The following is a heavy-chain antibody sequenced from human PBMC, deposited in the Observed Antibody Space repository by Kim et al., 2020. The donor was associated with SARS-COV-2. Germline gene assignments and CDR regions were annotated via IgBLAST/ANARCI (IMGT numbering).Heavy chain of an antibody. CDR2: VYYSGST. D-gene: IGHD1-1*01. Sequence: SETLSLTCTVSGGSISRSNSHWGWIRQPPGKGLEWIGSVYYSGSTFYNPSLKSRVTISVDTSENQLSLKLTSVTAADTAVYYCARPEMTGIGGRGWFDPWGQGTLVTVSS. CDR1: GGSISRSNSH. V-gene: IGHV4-39*01. J-gene: IGHJ5*02. CDR3: ARPEMTGIGGRGWFDP.